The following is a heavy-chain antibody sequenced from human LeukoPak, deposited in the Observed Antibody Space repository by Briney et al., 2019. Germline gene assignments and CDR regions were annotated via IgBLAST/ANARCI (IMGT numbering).Heavy chain of an antibody. V-gene: IGHV4-4*02. CDR2: IYHSGST. CDR1: GFSFSSFW. Sequence: GSLRVSCATSGFSFSSFWMSWVRQPPGKGLEWIGEIYHSGSTNYNPSLKSRVTISVDKSKNQFSLKLSSVTAADTAVYYCARVEKYGDLDYWGQGTLVTVSS. CDR3: ARVEKYGDLDY. D-gene: IGHD4-17*01. J-gene: IGHJ4*02.